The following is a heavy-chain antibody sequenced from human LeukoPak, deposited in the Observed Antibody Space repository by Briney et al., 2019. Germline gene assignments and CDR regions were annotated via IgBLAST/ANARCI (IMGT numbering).Heavy chain of an antibody. D-gene: IGHD2-15*01. CDR2: IYYSGST. J-gene: IGHJ5*02. Sequence: PSETLSLTCTVSGGSISSYYWSWIRQPPGKGLEWIGYIYYSGSTNYNPSLKSRVTISVDTSKNQFSLKLSSVTAADTAVYYCARVVGYCSGGSCDEWFDPWGQGTLVTVSS. V-gene: IGHV4-59*01. CDR3: ARVVGYCSGGSCDEWFDP. CDR1: GGSISSYY.